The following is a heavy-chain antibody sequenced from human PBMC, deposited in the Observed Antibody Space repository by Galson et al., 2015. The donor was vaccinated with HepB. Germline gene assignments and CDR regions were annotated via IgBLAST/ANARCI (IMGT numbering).Heavy chain of an antibody. J-gene: IGHJ4*02. CDR2: ISSTSNTI. CDR1: GFTFNTYS. CDR3: ARGAVTAFGVAPLGY. D-gene: IGHD3-3*01. V-gene: IGHV3-48*01. Sequence: SLRLSCAASGFTFNTYSFDWVRQTPGKGLEWVSYISSTSNTIYYADSVKGRFTISRDNAKNSLYLQMNSLRAEDTAIYYCARGAVTAFGVAPLGYWGQGTLVTVSS.